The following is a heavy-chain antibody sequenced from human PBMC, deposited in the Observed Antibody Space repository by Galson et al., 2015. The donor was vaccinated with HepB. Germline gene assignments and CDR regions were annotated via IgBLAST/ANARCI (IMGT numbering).Heavy chain of an antibody. CDR2: TYYRSKWYN. V-gene: IGHV6-1*01. CDR3: ARDLDDVFDI. Sequence: CAISGDSVSNNNAAWNWIRQSPSRGLEWLGRTYYRSKWYNDYAISVKSRISINPDTSKNQFSLQLNSVTPEDTAVYYCARDLDDVFDIWGQGTMVAVSS. CDR1: GDSVSNNNAA. J-gene: IGHJ3*02.